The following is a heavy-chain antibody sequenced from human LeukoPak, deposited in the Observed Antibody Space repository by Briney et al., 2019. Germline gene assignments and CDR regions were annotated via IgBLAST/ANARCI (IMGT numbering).Heavy chain of an antibody. CDR3: VSSGYYRDFDY. CDR2: INPSGGST. J-gene: IGHJ4*02. V-gene: IGHV1-46*03. CDR1: GYTFTSYY. Sequence: ASVKVSCKASGYTFTSYYMHWVRQAPGQGLEWMGIINPSGGSTSYAQKFQGRVTMTEDTSTDTAYMELSSLRSEDTAVYYCVSSGYYRDFDYWGQGTLVTVSS. D-gene: IGHD3-22*01.